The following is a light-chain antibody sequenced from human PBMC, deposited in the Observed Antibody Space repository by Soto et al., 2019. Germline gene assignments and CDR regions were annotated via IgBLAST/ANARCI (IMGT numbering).Light chain of an antibody. J-gene: IGKJ4*02. CDR3: QQRSNWPLT. CDR1: QSLSSY. V-gene: IGKV3-11*01. CDR2: DAS. Sequence: ILWTQSPATLSLSPGERATLSCRASQSLSSYLAWYQQKPGQAPSLLIYDASNRATGIPARFSGSGSGTDFTLTISSLEPEDFAVYYCQQRSNWPLTFGGGTRWIS.